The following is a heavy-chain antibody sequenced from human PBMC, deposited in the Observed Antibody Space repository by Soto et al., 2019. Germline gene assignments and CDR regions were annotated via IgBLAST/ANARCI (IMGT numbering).Heavy chain of an antibody. Sequence: SETLSLTCAVNGGSLSGYYWSWIRQSPGKGLEWIGEINHRGSSDYNPSLKSRVTISIDASKNHVTLELTSVTAADTAVYYCARSDNRNSLYGVDVWGQGTAVTVSS. CDR2: INHRGSS. V-gene: IGHV4-34*01. J-gene: IGHJ6*02. CDR1: GGSLSGYY. D-gene: IGHD1-7*01. CDR3: ARSDNRNSLYGVDV.